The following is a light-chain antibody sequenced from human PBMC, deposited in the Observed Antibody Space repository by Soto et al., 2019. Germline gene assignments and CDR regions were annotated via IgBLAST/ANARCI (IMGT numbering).Light chain of an antibody. CDR1: QSVNNNY. V-gene: IGKV3-20*01. Sequence: EIVLTQSPGTLSLSPGERATLSCRASQSVNNNYLAWYQQKPGQAPRLLIYGASSTATSIPDRFSGSGSGTDFTVTISRLEPEDFAVYYCQQYGSSQYTFGQGTKLEIK. J-gene: IGKJ2*01. CDR2: GAS. CDR3: QQYGSSQYT.